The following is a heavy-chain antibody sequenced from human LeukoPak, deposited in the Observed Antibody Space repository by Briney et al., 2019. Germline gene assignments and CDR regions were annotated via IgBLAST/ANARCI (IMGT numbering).Heavy chain of an antibody. CDR1: GYTFTDYY. V-gene: IGHV1-2*06. CDR3: ACLYQWQVSYYSHGMDV. CDR2: INPNTGGT. J-gene: IGHJ6*02. D-gene: IGHD6-19*01. Sequence: ASLKVSCKASGYTFTDYYMHWVRQPPGQGLEWVGRINPNTGGTNYAQRFQGRVTLTRDTSITTAYMELSSLRSDDTAIYYCACLYQWQVSYYSHGMDVWGQGTTVTVSS.